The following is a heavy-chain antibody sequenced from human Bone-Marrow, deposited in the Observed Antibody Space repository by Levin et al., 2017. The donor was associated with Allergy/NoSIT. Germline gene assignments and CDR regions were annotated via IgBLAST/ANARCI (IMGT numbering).Heavy chain of an antibody. CDR1: GVTRNNYT. D-gene: IGHD5-18*01. Sequence: GGSLRLSCAVSGVTRNNYTLTWVRQPPGKGLEWVSSINSNSAYIHYGDSVKGRFTISRDNSKKLLFLQMNSLRDEDTATYYCACRLTASGGLDVWGHGTTVTVSS. V-gene: IGHV3-21*04. CDR2: INSNSAYI. J-gene: IGHJ6*02. CDR3: ACRLTASGGLDV.